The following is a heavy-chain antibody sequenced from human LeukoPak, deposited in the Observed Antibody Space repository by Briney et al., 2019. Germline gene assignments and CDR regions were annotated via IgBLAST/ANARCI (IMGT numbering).Heavy chain of an antibody. CDR1: GYTFTGYY. D-gene: IGHD6-6*01. Sequence: ASVKVSCKASGYTFTGYYMHWVRQAPGQGLEWMGWINPNSGGTDYAQKFQGRVTMTRDTSISTAYMELSRLRSDDTAVYYCAREGLRSIAARRGTRDYMDVWGKGTTVIVSS. V-gene: IGHV1-2*02. J-gene: IGHJ6*03. CDR3: AREGLRSIAARRGTRDYMDV. CDR2: INPNSGGT.